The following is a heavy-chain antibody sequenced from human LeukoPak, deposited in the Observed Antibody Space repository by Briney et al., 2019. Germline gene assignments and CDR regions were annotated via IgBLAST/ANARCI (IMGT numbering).Heavy chain of an antibody. CDR3: ARAAYYDSSGSYAFDI. V-gene: IGHV4-4*02. D-gene: IGHD3-22*01. J-gene: IGHJ3*02. CDR1: GGSISSSNW. CDR2: TYHSGST. Sequence: SETLSLTCAVSGGSISSSNWWSWVRQPPGKGLEWIGETYHSGSTNYNPSLKSRVTISVDKSKNQFSLKLSSVTAADTAVYYCARAAYYDSSGSYAFDIWGQGTMVTVSS.